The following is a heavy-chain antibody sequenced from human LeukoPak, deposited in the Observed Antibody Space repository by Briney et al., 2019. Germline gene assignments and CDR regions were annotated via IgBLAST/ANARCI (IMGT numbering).Heavy chain of an antibody. CDR2: ISYDGSNK. J-gene: IGHJ4*02. CDR1: GFTFSSYA. V-gene: IGHV3-30*04. D-gene: IGHD5-18*01. Sequence: PGGSLRLSCAASGFTFSSYAMHWVRQAPGKGLEWVAVISYDGSNKYYADSVKGRFTISRDNSKNTLYLQMNSLRAEDTAVYYCAADTAMVYYFDYWGQGTLVTVSS. CDR3: AADTAMVYYFDY.